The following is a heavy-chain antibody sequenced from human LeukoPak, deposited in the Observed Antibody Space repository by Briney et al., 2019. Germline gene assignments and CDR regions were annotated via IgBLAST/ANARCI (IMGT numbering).Heavy chain of an antibody. V-gene: IGHV4-4*07. CDR2: IYTSGST. Sequence: TSETLSLTCTVSGGSISSYYCSWIRQPAGKGLEWIGRIYTSGSTNYNPSLKSRVTMSVDTSKNQFSLKLSSVTAADTAVYYCARVSDLTYYDILTGYSLFDYWGQGTLVTVSS. CDR1: GGSISSYY. J-gene: IGHJ4*02. CDR3: ARVSDLTYYDILTGYSLFDY. D-gene: IGHD3-9*01.